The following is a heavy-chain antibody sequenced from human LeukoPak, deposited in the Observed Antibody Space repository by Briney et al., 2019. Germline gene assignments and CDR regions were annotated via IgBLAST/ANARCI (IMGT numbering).Heavy chain of an antibody. V-gene: IGHV1-69*05. CDR1: GGTFSSYA. CDR3: ARDTRADCSGGSCYPLYYYYYMDV. CDR2: IIPIFGTA. D-gene: IGHD2-15*01. J-gene: IGHJ6*03. Sequence: ASVKVSCKASGGTFSSYAISWVRQAPGQGLEWMGRIIPIFGTANYAQKFQGRVTITTDESTSTAYMELSGLRSEDTAVYYCARDTRADCSGGSCYPLYYYYYMDVWGKGTTVTVSS.